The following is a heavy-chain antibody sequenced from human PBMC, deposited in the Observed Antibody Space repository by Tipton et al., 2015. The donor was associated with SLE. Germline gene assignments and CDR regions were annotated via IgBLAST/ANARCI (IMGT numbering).Heavy chain of an antibody. CDR2: IYYTGTTT. CDR1: GGSVSSSSKY. J-gene: IGHJ2*01. CDR3: AREFLNPVTTVHYYFDL. D-gene: IGHD4-11*01. Sequence: TLSLTCTVSGGSVSSSSKYWAWIRQPPGKGLEWIGGIYYTGTTTYYNSFLKSQVTMSVDTSKNHFSLKLISVTAADTAVYYCAREFLNPVTTVHYYFDLWGRGTLVTVSS. V-gene: IGHV4-39*07.